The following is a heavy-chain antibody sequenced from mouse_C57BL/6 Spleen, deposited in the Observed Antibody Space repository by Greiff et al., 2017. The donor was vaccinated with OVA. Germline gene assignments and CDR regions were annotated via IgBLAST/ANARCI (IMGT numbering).Heavy chain of an antibody. D-gene: IGHD3-2*02. CDR1: GYTFTSYW. J-gene: IGHJ4*01. CDR3: ARKLRSYYYAMDY. CDR2: IDPSDSSP. Sequence: VQLQQPGAELVRPGTSVKLSCKASGYTFTSYWMHWVKQRPGQGLEWIGVIDPSDSSPNSNQKFKGKATLTVDTSSSTAYMQLSSLTSEDSAVYYCARKLRSYYYAMDYWGQGTSVTVSS. V-gene: IGHV1-59*01.